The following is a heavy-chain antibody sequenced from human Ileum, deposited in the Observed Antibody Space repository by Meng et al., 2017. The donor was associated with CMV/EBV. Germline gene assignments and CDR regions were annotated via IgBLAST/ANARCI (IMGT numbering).Heavy chain of an antibody. CDR3: VATVNDSSGYYKT. CDR2: IFYSGST. Sequence: SGGSISSGGYYWSWIRQHPGKGLEWIGYIFYSGSTYYNPSLKSRVTISVDTSKNHFSLKLSSVTAADTAVYYCVATVNDSSGYYKTWGQGTLVTVSS. J-gene: IGHJ5*02. V-gene: IGHV4-31*02. CDR1: GGSISSGGYY. D-gene: IGHD3-22*01.